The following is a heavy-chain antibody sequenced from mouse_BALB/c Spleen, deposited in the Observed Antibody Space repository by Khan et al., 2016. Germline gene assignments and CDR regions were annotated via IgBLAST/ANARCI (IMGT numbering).Heavy chain of an antibody. CDR2: INPDSYTI. J-gene: IGHJ3*01. CDR1: GFDFSRYW. D-gene: IGHD1-1*01. Sequence: EVKLLESGGGLVHPGGSLKLSCAASGFDFSRYWMSWVRQAPGKGLEWIGEINPDSYTINYTPSLKDKFIISRDNAKNTLYLQMSKVRSEDTALYYCARAGYYVYLAYWGQGTLGTVSA. CDR3: ARAGYYVYLAY. V-gene: IGHV4-1*02.